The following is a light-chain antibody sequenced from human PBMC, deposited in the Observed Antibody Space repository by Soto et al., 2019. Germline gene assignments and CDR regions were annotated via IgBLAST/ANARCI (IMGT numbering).Light chain of an antibody. Sequence: QSALTQPPSASGSLGQSVTISCTGTSTDVGGYDYVSWYQQHPGKAPKLIIYDVNKWPSGVPDRFFGSKSSYTASLTLSGLRAEDEADYYCSSYSGSYNFVFGTGTKGTVL. CDR2: DVN. J-gene: IGLJ1*01. CDR3: SSYSGSYNFV. V-gene: IGLV2-8*01. CDR1: STDVGGYDY.